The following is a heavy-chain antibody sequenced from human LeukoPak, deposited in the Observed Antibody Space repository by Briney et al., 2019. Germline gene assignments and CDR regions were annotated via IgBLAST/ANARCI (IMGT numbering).Heavy chain of an antibody. CDR1: GYTFTSYG. D-gene: IGHD1-26*01. CDR2: ISAYNGNT. CDR3: ARDPGGLLSYYYYYMDV. J-gene: IGHJ6*03. V-gene: IGHV1-18*01. Sequence: ASVKVSCKASGYTFTSYGISWVRQAPGQGLEWMGWISAYNGNTNYAQKLQGRVTMTTDTSTSTAYMELRSLRSEDTAVYYCARDPGGLLSYYYYYMDVWGKGTTVTVSS.